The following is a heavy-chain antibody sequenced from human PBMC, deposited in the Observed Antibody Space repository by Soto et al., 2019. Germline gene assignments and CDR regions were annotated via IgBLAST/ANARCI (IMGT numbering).Heavy chain of an antibody. J-gene: IGHJ4*02. V-gene: IGHV3-33*01. Sequence: QVQLVESGGGVVQPGRSLRLSCAASGFTFSSYGMHWVRQAPGKGLEWVAVIWYDGSNKYYADSVKGRFTISRDNSKNTLYVQMNSRRSEDTAVYYCARDLPAAGTWDYWGQGTLVTVSS. CDR1: GFTFSSYG. CDR2: IWYDGSNK. CDR3: ARDLPAAGTWDY. D-gene: IGHD6-13*01.